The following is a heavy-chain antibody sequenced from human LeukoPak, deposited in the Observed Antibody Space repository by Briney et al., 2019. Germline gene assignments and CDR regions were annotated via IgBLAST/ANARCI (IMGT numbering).Heavy chain of an antibody. CDR3: ARDARSYVEDAFDI. CDR2: IIPIFGTA. V-gene: IGHV1-69*13. D-gene: IGHD3-16*01. J-gene: IGHJ3*02. Sequence: SVTVSFKASGGTFISYAISWVRQAPGQGGEWMGGIIPIFGTANYAQKFQGRVTITADQSTSTAYMELSSPRSEDTAVYYCARDARSYVEDAFDIWGQGTMVTVSS. CDR1: GGTFISYA.